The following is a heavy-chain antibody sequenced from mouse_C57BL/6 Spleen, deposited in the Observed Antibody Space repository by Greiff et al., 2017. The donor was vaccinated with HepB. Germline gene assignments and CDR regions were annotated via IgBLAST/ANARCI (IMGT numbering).Heavy chain of an antibody. Sequence: QVQLQQPGAELVKPGASVKLSCKASGYTFTSYWMHWVKQRPGQGLEWIGMIHPNSGSTNYNEKFKSKATLTVDKSSSTAYMQLSSLTSEDSAVYYCASPLYYGSSYGYFDVWGTGTTVTVSS. CDR1: GYTFTSYW. CDR2: IHPNSGST. J-gene: IGHJ1*03. D-gene: IGHD1-1*01. V-gene: IGHV1-64*01. CDR3: ASPLYYGSSYGYFDV.